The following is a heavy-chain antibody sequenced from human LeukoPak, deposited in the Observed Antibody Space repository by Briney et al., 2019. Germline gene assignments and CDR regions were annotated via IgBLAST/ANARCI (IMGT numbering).Heavy chain of an antibody. CDR3: AKDDTREYDILTGYYNS. Sequence: PGGSLRLSCAASGFTFSSYAMSWVRQAPGKGLEWVSAISGSGGSTYYADSVKGRFTISRDNSKNTLYLQMNSLRAEDTAVYYCAKDDTREYDILTGYYNSWGQGTLVTVSS. J-gene: IGHJ4*02. D-gene: IGHD3-9*01. CDR1: GFTFSSYA. CDR2: ISGSGGST. V-gene: IGHV3-23*01.